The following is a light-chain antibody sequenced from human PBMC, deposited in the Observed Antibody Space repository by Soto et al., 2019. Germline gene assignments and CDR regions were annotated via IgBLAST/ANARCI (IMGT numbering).Light chain of an antibody. J-gene: IGKJ2*01. CDR3: QQRSNWPPGYT. CDR1: QDISNY. V-gene: IGKV1-33*01. CDR2: DAS. Sequence: DIQMTQSPSSLSASVGDRVTITCQASQDISNYLNWYQQKPGKAPKLLIYDASNLETGVPSRFSGSGSGTDFTFTISSLQPEDIATYYCQQRSNWPPGYTFGQGTKLEIK.